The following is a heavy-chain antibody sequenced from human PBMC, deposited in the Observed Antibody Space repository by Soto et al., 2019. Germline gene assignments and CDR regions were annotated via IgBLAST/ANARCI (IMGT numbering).Heavy chain of an antibody. Sequence: QVPLVESGGAVGQPGRPLRLSCAASGFTFTNYAMHWVRQAPGKGVERVAVISNDGNTRYYAESVKGRFSNSRDNLNKELYVQVNTLKNEDTALYDCAASRTSASGSPIAYCGQGTLVGVSS. J-gene: IGHJ4*02. D-gene: IGHD5-12*01. CDR1: GFTFTNYA. CDR2: ISNDGNTR. CDR3: AASRTSASGSPIAY. V-gene: IGHV3-30*04.